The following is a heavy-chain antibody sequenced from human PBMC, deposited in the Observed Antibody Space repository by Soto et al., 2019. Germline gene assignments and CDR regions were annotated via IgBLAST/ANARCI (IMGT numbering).Heavy chain of an antibody. D-gene: IGHD4-17*01. CDR3: ARDLDYGGNSDWFDP. CDR2: INSDGSGT. V-gene: IGHV3-74*01. Sequence: GGSLRLSCAASGFTFGSSWMHWVRQAPGKGLVWVSRINSDGSGTSYADSVKGRFTISRDNAKNTLYLQMNSLRAEDTAVYYCARDLDYGGNSDWFDPWGQGTLVTVSS. J-gene: IGHJ5*02. CDR1: GFTFGSSW.